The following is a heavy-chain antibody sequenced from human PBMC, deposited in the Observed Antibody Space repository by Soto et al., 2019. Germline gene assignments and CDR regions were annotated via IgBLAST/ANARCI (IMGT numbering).Heavy chain of an antibody. CDR2: IKQDGSEK. J-gene: IGHJ4*02. Sequence: QPGGSLRLSCAASGFIFSSYWMSWARQAPGKGLEWVANIKQDGSEKNYVDSVKGRFTMSRDNGKNSLYLQMSSLRAEDTAVYYCARDGMRPLDYWGQGTLVTVSS. V-gene: IGHV3-7*01. CDR1: GFIFSSYW. D-gene: IGHD1-1*01. CDR3: ARDGMRPLDY.